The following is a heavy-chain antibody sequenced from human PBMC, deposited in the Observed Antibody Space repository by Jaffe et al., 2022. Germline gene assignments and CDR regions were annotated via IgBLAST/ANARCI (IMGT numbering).Heavy chain of an antibody. D-gene: IGHD3-10*01. J-gene: IGHJ3*02. CDR2: IYTSGST. Sequence: QVQLQESGPGLVKPSQTLSLTCTVSGGSISSGSYYWSWIRQPAGKGLEWIGRIYTSGSTNYNPSLKSRVTISVDTSKNQFSLKLSSVTAADTAVYYCARDLTMVRGVIYAFDIWGQGTMVTVSS. V-gene: IGHV4-61*02. CDR1: GGSISSGSYY. CDR3: ARDLTMVRGVIYAFDI.